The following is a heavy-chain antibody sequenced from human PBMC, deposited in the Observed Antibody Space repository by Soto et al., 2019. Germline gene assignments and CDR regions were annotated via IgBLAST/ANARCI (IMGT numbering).Heavy chain of an antibody. J-gene: IGHJ6*02. CDR2: IYSGGST. CDR3: VKDTADYYDSSDYYPEKSDGKDV. D-gene: IGHD3-22*01. Sequence: PXGSLRLSCAASGFTVSSNYMSWVRQAPGKGLEWVSVIYSGGSTYYADSVKGRFTISRDNSKNTLYLQMSSLRAEDTAVYYCVKDTADYYDSSDYYPEKSDGKDVWGQGTTVTVSS. V-gene: IGHV3-66*01. CDR1: GFTVSSNY.